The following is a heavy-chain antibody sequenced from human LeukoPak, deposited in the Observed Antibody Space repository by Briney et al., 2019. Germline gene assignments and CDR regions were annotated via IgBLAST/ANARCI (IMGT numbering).Heavy chain of an antibody. Sequence: SETLSLTCAVSGGPFSGYFWSWIRQSSGKGLEWIGEIHNSGTTNYNPSLNSRVTISEDTSKNQFYLNLSSVTAADTAVYYCAWRYYYSLGSFPFVFSGQGTLVTVSS. V-gene: IGHV4-34*01. D-gene: IGHD3-10*01. CDR3: AWRYYYSLGSFPFVF. CDR1: GGPFSGYF. J-gene: IGHJ4*02. CDR2: IHNSGTT.